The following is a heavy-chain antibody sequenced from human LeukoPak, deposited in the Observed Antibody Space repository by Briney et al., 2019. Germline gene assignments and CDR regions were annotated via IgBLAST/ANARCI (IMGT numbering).Heavy chain of an antibody. J-gene: IGHJ5*02. D-gene: IGHD6-13*01. CDR1: GGSISSYY. V-gene: IGHV4-59*08. CDR3: AGLAAGGPYNWFDP. CDR2: IYYSGST. Sequence: SETLSLTCTVSGGSISSYYWSWIRQPPGKGLEWIGYIYYSGSTNYNPSLKSRVTISADTSKNQFSLKLSSVTAGDTAVYYCAGLAAGGPYNWFDPWGQGTLVTVSS.